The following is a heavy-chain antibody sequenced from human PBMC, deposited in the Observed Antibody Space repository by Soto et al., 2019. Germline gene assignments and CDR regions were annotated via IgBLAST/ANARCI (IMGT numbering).Heavy chain of an antibody. D-gene: IGHD6-6*01. CDR2: TYYRSKWYN. V-gene: IGHV6-1*01. CDR3: AREGGSSSSHYYYYYMDV. J-gene: IGHJ6*03. CDR1: GDSVSSNSAA. Sequence: SQTLSLTCAISGDSVSSNSAAWNWIRQSPSRGLEWLGRTYYRSKWYNDYAVSVKSRITINPDTSKNQFSLQLNSVTPEDTAVYYCAREGGSSSSHYYYYYMDVWGKGTTVTVSS.